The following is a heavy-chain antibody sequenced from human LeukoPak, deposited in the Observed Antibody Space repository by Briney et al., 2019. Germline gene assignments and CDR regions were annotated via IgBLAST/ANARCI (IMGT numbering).Heavy chain of an antibody. V-gene: IGHV3-43*01. Sequence: GRSLRLSCAASGFTFDDYTMHWVRQAPGKGLEWVSLITYDGGSTFYADSVKGRFTISRDNRKKSLYLQMNSLRTEDTALYYCATERQKYFDYWGQGTLVTVSS. CDR1: GFTFDDYT. CDR2: ITYDGGST. CDR3: ATERQKYFDY. J-gene: IGHJ4*02.